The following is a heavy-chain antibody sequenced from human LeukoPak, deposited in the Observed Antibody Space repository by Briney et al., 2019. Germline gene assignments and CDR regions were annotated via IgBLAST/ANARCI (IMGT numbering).Heavy chain of an antibody. CDR2: IWFDGSNK. J-gene: IGHJ4*02. CDR3: ARDRASGYYYSFDY. D-gene: IGHD3-22*01. V-gene: IGHV3-33*01. Sequence: GGSLRLSCAASGLTFSTYGMHWVRQAPGKGLEWVAVIWFDGSNKYYVDSVKGRFTISRDNSKNTLYLQMNSLRAEDTAVYFCARDRASGYYYSFDYWGQGTLVTVSS. CDR1: GLTFSTYG.